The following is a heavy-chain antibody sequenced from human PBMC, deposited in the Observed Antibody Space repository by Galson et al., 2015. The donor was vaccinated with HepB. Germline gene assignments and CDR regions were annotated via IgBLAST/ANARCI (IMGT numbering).Heavy chain of an antibody. Sequence: SLRLSCAASGFTFSSYAMSWVRQAPGKGLEWVSAISDSGGSTYYADAVKGRFTISRDNSKNTLFLQMNSLRAEDTAVYYCAKDEQQLVLADLDYWGQGTLVTVSS. CDR2: ISDSGGST. V-gene: IGHV3-23*01. CDR3: AKDEQQLVLADLDY. D-gene: IGHD6-13*01. J-gene: IGHJ4*02. CDR1: GFTFSSYA.